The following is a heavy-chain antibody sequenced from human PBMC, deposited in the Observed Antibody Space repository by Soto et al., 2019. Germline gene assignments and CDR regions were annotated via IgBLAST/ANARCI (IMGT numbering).Heavy chain of an antibody. J-gene: IGHJ4*02. D-gene: IGHD2-21*02. V-gene: IGHV3-23*01. CDR3: AKDQTDVTLFDY. CDR2: IGGRGVDT. CDR1: GFSFSSLA. Sequence: PGGSLRLSCAASGFSFSSLAMSWVRQAPGKGLEWVSSIGGRGVDTLYADSVKGRFTISRDNSRNTLYPQVNSLRAEDTAVYYCAKDQTDVTLFDYWGQGTLVTVSS.